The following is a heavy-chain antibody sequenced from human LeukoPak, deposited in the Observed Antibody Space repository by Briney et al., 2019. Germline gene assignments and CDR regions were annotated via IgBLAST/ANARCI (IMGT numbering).Heavy chain of an antibody. CDR3: AKLIAVAGTPSGEDY. CDR2: ISGSGGST. Sequence: GGSLRLSCAASGFTFSSYAMSWVRQAPGKGLEWVSAISGSGGSTYYADPVKGRFTISRDNSKNTLYLQMNSLRAEDTAVYYCAKLIAVAGTPSGEDYWGQGTLVTVSS. J-gene: IGHJ4*02. D-gene: IGHD6-19*01. V-gene: IGHV3-23*01. CDR1: GFTFSSYA.